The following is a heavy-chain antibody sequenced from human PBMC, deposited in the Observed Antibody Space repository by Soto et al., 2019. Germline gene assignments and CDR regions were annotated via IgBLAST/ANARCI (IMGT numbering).Heavy chain of an antibody. J-gene: IGHJ4*02. V-gene: IGHV3-21*01. CDR1: GFSFNNYG. CDR2: ISKSDYT. Sequence: PGGSLRLSCVVSGFSFNNYGINWVRQAPGKGLEWVSSISKSDYTYYSDSVKGRFTISRDNAKNSASLQLNNMRVEDTAAYYCGREDSIIIPAGLDFWGQGALVTVSS. D-gene: IGHD2-2*01. CDR3: GREDSIIIPAGLDF.